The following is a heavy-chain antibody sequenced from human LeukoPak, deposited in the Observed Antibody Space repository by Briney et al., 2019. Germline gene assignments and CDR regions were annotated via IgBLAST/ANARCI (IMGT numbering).Heavy chain of an antibody. CDR2: INPNSGGT. V-gene: IGHV1-2*06. J-gene: IGHJ4*02. D-gene: IGHD6-13*01. Sequence: ASVKVSCKASGYTFTGYYMHWVRQAPGQGLEWMGRINPNSGGTNYAQKFQGRVTMTRDTSISTAYMELSRLRSDDTAVYYCAGPVNLPPGYSSSWYPFDYWGQGTLVTVSS. CDR1: GYTFTGYY. CDR3: AGPVNLPPGYSSSWYPFDY.